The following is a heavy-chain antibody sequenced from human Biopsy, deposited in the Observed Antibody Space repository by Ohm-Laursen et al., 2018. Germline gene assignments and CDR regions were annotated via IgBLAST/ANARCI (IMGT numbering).Heavy chain of an antibody. V-gene: IGHV4-59*01. CDR3: ARDRGYYSDRTVPGYFDL. CDR1: GDSISSYY. D-gene: IGHD3-22*01. Sequence: DTLSLTCTVSGDSISSYYWSWIRQPPGKGLAWIGYVYYTGSTDYNPSLQSRVTISVDTSKNHFSLRLRSVTPADTAIYYCARDRGYYSDRTVPGYFDLWGRGTLVTVSS. CDR2: VYYTGST. J-gene: IGHJ2*01.